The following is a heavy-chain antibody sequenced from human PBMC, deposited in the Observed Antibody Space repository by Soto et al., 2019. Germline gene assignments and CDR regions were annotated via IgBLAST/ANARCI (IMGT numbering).Heavy chain of an antibody. CDR2: IYWDDDK. Sequence: HITLKASGPSLVKPTQTLTLTCTFSGFSFSTSAVCVGWFRQPPGQALEWLALIYWDDDKRYSPSLKSRLTITKYNSRNQVVVTITNMDPVYTVTYYCAHVYWAASGTRYYFDDWGKVTLVTVSS. CDR3: AHVYWAASGTRYYFDD. V-gene: IGHV2-5*02. D-gene: IGHD6-13*01. CDR1: GFSFSTSAVC. J-gene: IGHJ4*02.